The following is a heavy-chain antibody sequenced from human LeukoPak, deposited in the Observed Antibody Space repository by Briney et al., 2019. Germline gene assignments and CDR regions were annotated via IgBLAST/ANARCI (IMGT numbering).Heavy chain of an antibody. Sequence: GGSLRLSCAASGFPFSSYSMNWVRQAPGKGLEWVSYISSSSSTIYYADSVKGRFTISRDNAKNSLYLQMNSLRAEDTAVYYCARSGANLDDTKFDYWGQGTLVTASS. V-gene: IGHV3-48*01. CDR1: GFPFSSYS. CDR3: ARSGANLDDTKFDY. CDR2: ISSSSSTI. J-gene: IGHJ4*02. D-gene: IGHD3-10*01.